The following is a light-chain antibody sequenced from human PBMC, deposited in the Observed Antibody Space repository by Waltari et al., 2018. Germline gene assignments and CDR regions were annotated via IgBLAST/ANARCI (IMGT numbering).Light chain of an antibody. CDR3: AAWDDSLNGFYV. CDR1: SSNVGSST. CDR2: SHN. J-gene: IGLJ1*01. V-gene: IGLV1-44*01. Sequence: QSVLTQPPSASGTPGQTVTISCSGSSSNVGSSTVRWYQQLPGTAPKLLIFSHNQRPSGVPDRFSGSKSGTSASLAISGLQSEDEADYFCAAWDDSLNGFYVFGTGTRVTVL.